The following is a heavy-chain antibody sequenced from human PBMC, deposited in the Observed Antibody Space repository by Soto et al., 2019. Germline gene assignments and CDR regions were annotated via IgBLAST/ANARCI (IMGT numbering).Heavy chain of an antibody. D-gene: IGHD5-12*01. V-gene: IGHV3-30-3*01. J-gene: IGHJ4*02. Sequence: PGGSLRLSCAASGFTFSSYAMHWVRQAPGKGLEWVAVISYDGSNKYYADSVKGRFTISRDNSKNTLYLQMNSLRAEDTAVYYCARALVRLPPLVGYWGQGTLVTVSS. CDR1: GFTFSSYA. CDR3: ARALVRLPPLVGY. CDR2: ISYDGSNK.